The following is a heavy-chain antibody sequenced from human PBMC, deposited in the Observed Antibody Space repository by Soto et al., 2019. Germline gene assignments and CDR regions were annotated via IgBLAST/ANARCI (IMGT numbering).Heavy chain of an antibody. J-gene: IGHJ4*02. Sequence: PSETLSLTCTVSGDSMTRSVLWTWVRQPPGKGLEWIGEVFHTGNTNYNPSLKSRVTMSVDKSTNEFSLKVTSVTAADTAIYYCARKAWVRFDYWGQGALVTVSS. CDR3: ARKAWVRFDY. CDR1: GDSMTRSVL. D-gene: IGHD7-27*01. CDR2: VFHTGNT. V-gene: IGHV4-4*02.